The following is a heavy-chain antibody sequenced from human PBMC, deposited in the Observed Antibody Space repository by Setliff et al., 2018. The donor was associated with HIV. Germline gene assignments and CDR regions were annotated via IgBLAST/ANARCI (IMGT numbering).Heavy chain of an antibody. Sequence: SETLSLTCAVYGGSVSGYYWSWIRQPPGKGLEWIGEINHSGSTNYNPSLKSRVTISVDTSKSQFSLRLTSVTAADTAIYYCARQVSIPGVAITPVDYWGQGALVTVSS. CDR1: GGSVSGYY. J-gene: IGHJ4*02. V-gene: IGHV4-34*01. D-gene: IGHD5-12*01. CDR2: INHSGST. CDR3: ARQVSIPGVAITPVDY.